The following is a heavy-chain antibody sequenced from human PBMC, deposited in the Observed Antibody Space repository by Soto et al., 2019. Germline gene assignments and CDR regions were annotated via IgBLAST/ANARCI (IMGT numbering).Heavy chain of an antibody. CDR1: GGTFNNYA. D-gene: IGHD3-16*01. J-gene: IGHJ4*02. CDR3: ARGRAPPEGAVRLEFAGCLVL. V-gene: IGHV1-69*01. Sequence: QVQLVQSGAEVKKPGSSVRVSCKTFGGTFNNYAFAWVRQAPGQGLEWVGGIIPIFGSVHYAHKFQGRVTITADDPATTVYMDLSSLSPADAAPYFCARGRAPPEGAVRLEFAGCLVLWCQGTVVTVSS. CDR2: IIPIFGSV.